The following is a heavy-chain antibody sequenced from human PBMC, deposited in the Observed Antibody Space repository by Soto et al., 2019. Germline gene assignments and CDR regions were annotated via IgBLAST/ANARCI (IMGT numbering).Heavy chain of an antibody. CDR2: INAGNGNT. CDR3: ARDIAVGGWFDP. D-gene: IGHD6-19*01. J-gene: IGHJ5*02. V-gene: IGHV1-3*05. CDR1: GYTFTSYA. Sequence: QVQLVQSGAEEKKPGASVKVSFKASGYTFTSYAMHWVRQAPGQRLEWMGWINAGNGNTKYSQKFQGRVTITRDTSASTAYMELSSLRSEDTAVYYCARDIAVGGWFDPWGQGTLVTVSS.